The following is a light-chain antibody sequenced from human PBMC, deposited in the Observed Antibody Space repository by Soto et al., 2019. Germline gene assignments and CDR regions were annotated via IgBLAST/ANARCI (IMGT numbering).Light chain of an antibody. CDR3: SSYAGSNIDYV. J-gene: IGLJ1*01. CDR2: ATD. CDR1: TSNIGANH. Sequence: QSVLTQPPSAAGTPGQRVIISCSGSTSNIGANHVNWYQQFPGTAPKLLIFATDRRPSGVPARFSGSKSGTSASLAISGLQSADEADYYCSSYAGSNIDYVFGTGTKLTVL. V-gene: IGLV1-44*01.